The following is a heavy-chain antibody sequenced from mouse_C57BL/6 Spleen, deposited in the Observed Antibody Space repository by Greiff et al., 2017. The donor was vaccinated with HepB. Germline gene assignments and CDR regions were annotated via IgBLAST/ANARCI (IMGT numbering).Heavy chain of an antibody. V-gene: IGHV1-50*01. CDR1: GYTFTSYW. J-gene: IGHJ4*01. CDR3: ARRGGSGDYAMDY. D-gene: IGHD3-2*02. Sequence: QVQLQQPGAELVKPGASVKLSCKASGYTFTSYWMQWVKQRPGQGLEWIGEIDPSDSYTNYNQKFKGKATLSVETSSRPAYMQLSSLTSEDSAVYYCARRGGSGDYAMDYWGQGTSVTVSS. CDR2: IDPSDSYT.